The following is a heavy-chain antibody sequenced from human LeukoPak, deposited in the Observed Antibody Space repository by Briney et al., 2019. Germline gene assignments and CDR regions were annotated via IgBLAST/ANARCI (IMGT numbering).Heavy chain of an antibody. CDR3: ARVLSSGTYLSIFDY. V-gene: IGHV3-20*04. J-gene: IGHJ4*02. CDR1: GFSFDDYG. Sequence: PGGSLRLSCAASGFSFDDYGMSWVRQGPGKGLECVSGIDRNGGSTGYVDSVKGRFTISRDNAKKSLYLQMNSVRAEDTALYYCARVLSSGTYLSIFDYWGQGTLVTVSS. CDR2: IDRNGGST. D-gene: IGHD1-26*01.